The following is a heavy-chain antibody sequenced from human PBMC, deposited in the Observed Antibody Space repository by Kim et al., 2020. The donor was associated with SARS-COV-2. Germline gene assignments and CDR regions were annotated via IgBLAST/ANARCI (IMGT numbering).Heavy chain of an antibody. J-gene: IGHJ3*01. CDR1: GFTFSDSP. CDR3: TRIPGTTVAFWDAFDV. D-gene: IGHD1-1*01. CDR2: IRSKANSYAT. V-gene: IGHV3-73*01. Sequence: GGSLRLSCAASGFTFSDSPMHWVRQASGKGLEWVGRIRSKANSYATSYAASVKGRFTISRDDSESTAYLQMNSLKTEDTAVYYCTRIPGTTVAFWDAFDVCGPGTMVTFSS.